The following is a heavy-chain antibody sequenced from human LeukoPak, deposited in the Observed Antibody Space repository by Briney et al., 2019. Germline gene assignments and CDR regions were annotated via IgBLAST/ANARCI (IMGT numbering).Heavy chain of an antibody. CDR3: ARGSMIVVSDY. V-gene: IGHV3-30*03. J-gene: IGHJ4*02. CDR2: ISYDGSNK. Sequence: GGSLRLSCAASGFTFSSYGMHWVRQAPGKGLEWVAVISYDGSNKYYADSVKGRFTISRDNSKNTLYLQMNSLRAEDTAVYYCARGSMIVVSDYWGQGTLVTVSS. D-gene: IGHD3-22*01. CDR1: GFTFSSYG.